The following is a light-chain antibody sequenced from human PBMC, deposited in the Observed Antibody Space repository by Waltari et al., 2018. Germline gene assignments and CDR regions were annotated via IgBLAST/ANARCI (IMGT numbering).Light chain of an antibody. J-gene: IGLJ1*01. V-gene: IGLV2-14*03. CDR1: HSDLGVYNY. Sequence: QSALTQPASVSGSPGKSITLSFPGIHSDLGVYNYVPLYPQHPRKAPKLMIYDFSMWPSGVSIRFSGSKSGNTASLTISGLQPDDKADYYCSSYTSRATYVFGTGTKVTVL. CDR2: DFS. CDR3: SSYTSRATYV.